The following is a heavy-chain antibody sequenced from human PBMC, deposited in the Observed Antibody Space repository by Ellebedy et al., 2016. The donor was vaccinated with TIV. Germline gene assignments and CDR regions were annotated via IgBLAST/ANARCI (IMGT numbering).Heavy chain of an antibody. D-gene: IGHD2/OR15-2a*01. CDR3: ARDLVRSLTPAGFDY. CDR2: ISYDGSNK. CDR1: GFTFSSYA. J-gene: IGHJ4*02. V-gene: IGHV3-30-3*01. Sequence: GESLKISXAASGFTFSSYAMHWVRQAPGKGLEWVAVISYDGSNKYYADSVKGRFTISRDNSKNTLYLQMNSLRAEDTAVYYCARDLVRSLTPAGFDYWGQGTLVTVSS.